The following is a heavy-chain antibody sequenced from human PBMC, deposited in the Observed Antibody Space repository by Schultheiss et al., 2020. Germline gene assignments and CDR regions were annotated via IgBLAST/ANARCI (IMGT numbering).Heavy chain of an antibody. CDR1: GFIFSSYA. CDR3: TTRIAAASLIDY. V-gene: IGHV3-15*01. D-gene: IGHD6-13*01. J-gene: IGHJ4*02. Sequence: GGSLRLSCAASGFIFSSYAMSWVRQAPGKGLEWVGRIKSKTDGGTTDYAAPVKGRFTISRDDSKNTLYLQMNSLKTEDTAVYYCTTRIAAASLIDYWGQGTLVTVSS. CDR2: IKSKTDGGTT.